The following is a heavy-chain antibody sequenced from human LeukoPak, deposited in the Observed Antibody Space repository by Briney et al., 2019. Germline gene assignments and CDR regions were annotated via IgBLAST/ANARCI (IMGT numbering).Heavy chain of an antibody. D-gene: IGHD6-13*01. V-gene: IGHV3-53*01. Sequence: GGSLRLSCAASGFTVSSNYMSWVRQAPGKGLXXXXVIYSGGSTYYADSVKGRFTISRDNSKNTLYLQMNSLRAEDTAVYYCARGYGYRQLVLDYWGQGTLVTVSS. CDR3: ARGYGYRQLVLDY. J-gene: IGHJ4*02. CDR1: GFTVSSNY. CDR2: IYSGGST.